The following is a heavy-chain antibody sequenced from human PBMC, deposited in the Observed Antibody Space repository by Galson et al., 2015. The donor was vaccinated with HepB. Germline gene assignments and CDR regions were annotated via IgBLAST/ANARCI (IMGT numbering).Heavy chain of an antibody. CDR2: ISGSGGST. D-gene: IGHD3-22*01. CDR1: GFTFSSYA. CDR3: AKNEDSSGSYLDY. Sequence: SLRLSCAASGFTFSSYAMSWVRQAPGKGLEWVSAISGSGGSTYYADSVKGRFTISRDNSKNTLYLQMNSLRAEDTAVYYCAKNEDSSGSYLDYWGQGTLVTVSS. J-gene: IGHJ4*02. V-gene: IGHV3-23*01.